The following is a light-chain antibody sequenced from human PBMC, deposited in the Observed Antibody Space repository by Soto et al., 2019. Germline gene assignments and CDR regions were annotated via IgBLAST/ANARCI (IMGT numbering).Light chain of an antibody. CDR2: DNN. CDR1: SSNIGNNY. CDR3: GTWDSSLSVYV. Sequence: FVLTQPPPVSSAPGQKVTISRSGSSSNIGNNYVSWYQQLPGTAPKLLIYDNNKRPSGIPDRFSGSKSGTSATLGITGLQTGDEADYYCGTWDSSLSVYVFGTGTKVTVL. J-gene: IGLJ1*01. V-gene: IGLV1-51*01.